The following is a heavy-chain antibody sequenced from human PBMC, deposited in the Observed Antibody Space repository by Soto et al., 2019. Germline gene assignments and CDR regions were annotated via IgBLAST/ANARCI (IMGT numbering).Heavy chain of an antibody. V-gene: IGHV3-21*02. Sequence: EVQLVESGGGLVKPGGSLRLSCAAYGFTFSSYSMNWVRQAPGKGLEWVSSISGGNNYIYYADSVKGRFTIFRDNAKNSLYLQMTSLRVEDTAVYYCARAASPFPNIDWFDPWGQGTLVTVSS. CDR3: ARAASPFPNIDWFDP. J-gene: IGHJ5*02. CDR1: GFTFSSYS. D-gene: IGHD3-16*02. CDR2: ISGGNNYI.